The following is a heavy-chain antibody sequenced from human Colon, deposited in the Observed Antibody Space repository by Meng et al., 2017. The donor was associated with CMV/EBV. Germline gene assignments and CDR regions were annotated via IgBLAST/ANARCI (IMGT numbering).Heavy chain of an antibody. CDR2: ISAYNGNT. CDR3: ARDRGYCSSTSCYTFDY. J-gene: IGHJ4*02. CDR1: GYTFTSYG. Sequence: ASVKVSCKASGYTFTSYGISWVRQAPGQGLEWMGWISAYNGNTNYAQKFQGRVTMTRDTSTSTVYMELSSLRSEDTAVYYCARDRGYCSSTSCYTFDYWGQGTLVTVSS. V-gene: IGHV1-18*01. D-gene: IGHD2-2*02.